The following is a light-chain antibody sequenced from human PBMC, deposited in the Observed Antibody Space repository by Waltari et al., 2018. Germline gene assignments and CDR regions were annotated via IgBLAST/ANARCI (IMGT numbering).Light chain of an antibody. Sequence: EIVLTQSPAILSFSPGERATLSCRTSKSGGTYLAWYHQRPGQSPKLLINDASYRATGIPARFSGSGSETDFTLTISSLQPEDFAVYYCQQRRNWPLTFGGGTRVEI. V-gene: IGKV3-11*01. CDR1: KSGGTY. CDR2: DAS. CDR3: QQRRNWPLT. J-gene: IGKJ4*01.